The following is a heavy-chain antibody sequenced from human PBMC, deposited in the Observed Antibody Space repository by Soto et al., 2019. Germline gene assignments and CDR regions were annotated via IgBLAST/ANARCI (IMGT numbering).Heavy chain of an antibody. Sequence: PSETLSLTCSVSGASISSNFWSWVRQPPGKGLEWIGYIYFGGTTQSNPSLKGRVTISVDTSKNQFSLKLRSVTAADTAVYYCARGMEAAPDVFDIWGQGTMVTVSS. CDR3: ARGMEAAPDVFDI. CDR2: IYFGGTT. J-gene: IGHJ3*02. D-gene: IGHD2-15*01. V-gene: IGHV4-59*01. CDR1: GASISSNF.